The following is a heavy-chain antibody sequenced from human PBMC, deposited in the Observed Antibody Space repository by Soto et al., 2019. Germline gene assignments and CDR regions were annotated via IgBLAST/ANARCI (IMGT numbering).Heavy chain of an antibody. Sequence: PGGSLRLSCAASGFTFDDYAMHWVRQAPGKGLEWVSGISWNSGSIGYADSVKGRFTISRDNAKNSLYLQMNSLRAEDTALYYCARPHGSGSYYPYYYYYYYMDVWAKGPRSPSP. D-gene: IGHD3-10*01. V-gene: IGHV3-9*01. CDR2: ISWNSGSI. J-gene: IGHJ6*03. CDR1: GFTFDDYA. CDR3: ARPHGSGSYYPYYYYYYYMDV.